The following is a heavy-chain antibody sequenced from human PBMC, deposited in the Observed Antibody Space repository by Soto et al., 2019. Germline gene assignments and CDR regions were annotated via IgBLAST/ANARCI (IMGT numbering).Heavy chain of an antibody. Sequence: GGSLRLSCAASGFTFSNAWINWVRQAPGKGLEWVGRIKSKSDGGTTDYAAPVKGRFAISRDDSKNLVYMQMNSLKTEDTAVYYCSTDSYINILVDRFYYCGHGSLVTVSS. CDR1: GFTFSNAW. CDR3: STDSYINILVDRFYY. J-gene: IGHJ4*01. V-gene: IGHV3-15*07. D-gene: IGHD3-22*01. CDR2: IKSKSDGGTT.